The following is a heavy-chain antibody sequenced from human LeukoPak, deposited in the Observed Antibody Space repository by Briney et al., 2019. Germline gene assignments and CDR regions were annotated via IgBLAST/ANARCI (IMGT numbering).Heavy chain of an antibody. D-gene: IGHD2-21*01. J-gene: IGHJ6*02. Sequence: GESLKISCQGCGYSFTNYWIGWVRQMPGKGLEWMGIIYSGDSDTRYSTSFQGQVSISADKSISTAYLQWSSLKDSDTGMYHCARSQENWGGECYGMGVWGQGNTVTLPS. CDR1: GYSFTNYW. V-gene: IGHV5-51*01. CDR3: ARSQENWGGECYGMGV. CDR2: IYSGDSDT.